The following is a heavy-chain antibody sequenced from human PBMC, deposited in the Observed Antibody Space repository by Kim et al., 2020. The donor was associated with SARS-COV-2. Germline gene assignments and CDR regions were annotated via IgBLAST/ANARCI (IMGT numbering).Heavy chain of an antibody. Sequence: GGSLRLSCAASGFIFSNYIMNWVRQAPGKGLQWVSSITDGGTANYADSGRGRFTISRDNSNNKLYLQMNSVRAEDTAVYYCAKDGPNWGSYFDSWGQGTLVTVSS. D-gene: IGHD7-27*01. CDR3: AKDGPNWGSYFDS. V-gene: IGHV3-23*01. CDR2: ITDGGTA. J-gene: IGHJ4*02. CDR1: GFIFSNYI.